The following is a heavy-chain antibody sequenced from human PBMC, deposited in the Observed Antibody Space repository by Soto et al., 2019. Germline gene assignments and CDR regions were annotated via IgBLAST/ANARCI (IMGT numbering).Heavy chain of an antibody. CDR2: INPSGGST. J-gene: IGHJ3*02. D-gene: IGHD5-12*01. CDR3: ASGLFEYSGYGLDAFDI. V-gene: IGHV1-46*03. CDR1: GYTFINYY. Sequence: APVKVSCKASGYTFINYYMHWVRQAPGQGLEWMGIINPSGGSTRYAQKFQGRVTMTRDTSTRTVYMELSSLRSEDTAVYYCASGLFEYSGYGLDAFDIWGQGAMVTVSS.